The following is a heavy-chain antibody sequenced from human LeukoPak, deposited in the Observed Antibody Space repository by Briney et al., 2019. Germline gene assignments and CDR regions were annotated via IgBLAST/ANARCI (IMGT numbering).Heavy chain of an antibody. CDR1: GFTFNYYA. CDR3: ARHDSFIPY. CDR2: ISDNEGRT. Sequence: GGTLRLSCAASGFTFNYYAMSWVRQAPGKGLEWVSGISDNEGRTYYTASVKGRFTISRDKTKNTVFLQMHNLRADDTAVYFCARHDSFIPYWGQGALVTVSS. D-gene: IGHD5-18*01. J-gene: IGHJ4*02. V-gene: IGHV3-23*01.